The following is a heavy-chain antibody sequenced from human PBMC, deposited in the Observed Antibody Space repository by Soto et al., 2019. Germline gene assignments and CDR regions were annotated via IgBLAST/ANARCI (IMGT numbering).Heavy chain of an antibody. J-gene: IGHJ4*02. D-gene: IGHD3-22*01. Sequence: GSLRLSCAVSGITVSSYYMSWVRQAAGKGLEWVSVIYAGTITYYADSVKGRFTIYRDNSKNTLNLEMNSLRVEDTAVYYCARIPYDNSGTIFDYWGQGTLVTVSS. CDR1: GITVSSYY. CDR3: ARIPYDNSGTIFDY. V-gene: IGHV3-53*01. CDR2: IYAGTIT.